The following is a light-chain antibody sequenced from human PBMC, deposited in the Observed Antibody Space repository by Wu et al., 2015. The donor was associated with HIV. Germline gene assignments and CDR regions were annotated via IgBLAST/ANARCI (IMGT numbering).Light chain of an antibody. V-gene: IGKV1-17*03. J-gene: IGKJ1*01. Sequence: DIQMTQSPSAMSASVGDRVTITCRASQGISIYLAWFQQKPGEVPKRLIYAASSLQSGVPSRFSGSGSGTEFTLTISSLQPEDFATYFCLQYNNYPLMFGQGTKVEIK. CDR1: QGISIY. CDR3: LQYNNYPLM. CDR2: AAS.